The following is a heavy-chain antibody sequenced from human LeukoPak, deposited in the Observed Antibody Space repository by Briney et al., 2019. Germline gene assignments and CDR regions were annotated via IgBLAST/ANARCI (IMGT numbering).Heavy chain of an antibody. CDR1: RFTFSSFS. V-gene: IGHV3-30-3*01. D-gene: IGHD6-13*01. J-gene: IGHJ6*03. CDR2: MSYDGSNK. Sequence: GRSLRLSCAASRFTFSSFSMHWLRQAPGKGLEWVAVMSYDGSNKNYADSVKGRFTISRDNSKNTLYLLMNSLRVEDTAVYYCARDRGSSWVYYYYMDVWGKGTPVTVSS. CDR3: ARDRGSSWVYYYYMDV.